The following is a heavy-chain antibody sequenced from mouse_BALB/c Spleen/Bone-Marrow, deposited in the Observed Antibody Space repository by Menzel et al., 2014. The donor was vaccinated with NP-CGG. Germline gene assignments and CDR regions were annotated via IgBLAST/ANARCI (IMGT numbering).Heavy chain of an antibody. V-gene: IGHV1-87*01. Sequence: QVQLQQPGAELARPGASVKLSCKASGYTFTSYWMQWVKQRPGQGLEWIGAIYPGDGDTRYTQKFKGKATLTADTSSSTAYMQLSILASEDSAVYYCSREGGYWGQGTTLTVSS. CDR2: IYPGDGDT. CDR3: SREGGY. J-gene: IGHJ2*01. CDR1: GYTFTSYW.